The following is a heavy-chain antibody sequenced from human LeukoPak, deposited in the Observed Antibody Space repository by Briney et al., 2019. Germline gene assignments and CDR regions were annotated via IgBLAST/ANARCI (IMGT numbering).Heavy chain of an antibody. J-gene: IGHJ4*02. CDR1: ELTVSSNY. CDR3: ARRPCSSTSCFYFDY. V-gene: IGHV3-53*01. Sequence: PGGSLRLSCAASELTVSSNYMSWARQAPGKGLEWVSVIYSGGTTYYADSVKGRFTISRDNSKNTLYLQMNSLRAEDTAVYYCARRPCSSTSCFYFDYWGQGTLVTVSS. CDR2: IYSGGTT. D-gene: IGHD2-2*01.